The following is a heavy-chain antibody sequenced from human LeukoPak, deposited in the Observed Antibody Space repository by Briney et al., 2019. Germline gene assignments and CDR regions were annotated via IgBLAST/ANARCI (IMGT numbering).Heavy chain of an antibody. V-gene: IGHV3-21*01. CDR3: AREPAGATPWALDY. CDR2: ISSSSSYI. Sequence: GGSLRLSCAASGFTFSSYAMSWVRQAPGKGLEWVSSISSSSSYIYYADSVKGRFTISRDNAKNSLYLQMNSLRAEDTAVYYCAREPAGATPWALDYWGQGTLVTVSS. J-gene: IGHJ4*02. CDR1: GFTFSSYA. D-gene: IGHD1-26*01.